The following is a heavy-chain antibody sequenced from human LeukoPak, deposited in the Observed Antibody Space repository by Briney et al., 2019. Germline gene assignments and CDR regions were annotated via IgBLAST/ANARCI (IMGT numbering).Heavy chain of an antibody. CDR1: GFTFSSYW. D-gene: IGHD3/OR15-3a*01. J-gene: IGHJ5*02. CDR3: ARVRKWGLVTSKSYNWFDP. V-gene: IGHV3-7*01. CDR2: IKQDGSEK. Sequence: QAGGSLRLSCAASGFTFSSYWMSWVRQAPGKGLEWVANIKQDGSEKYYVDSVKGRFTISRDNAKNSLYLQMSSLRAEDTAVYYCARVRKWGLVTSKSYNWFDPWGQGTLVTVSS.